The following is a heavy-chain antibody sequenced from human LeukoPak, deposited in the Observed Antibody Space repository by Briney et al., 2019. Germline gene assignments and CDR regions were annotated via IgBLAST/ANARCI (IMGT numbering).Heavy chain of an antibody. Sequence: SETLSLTCTVSGGSISSYYWIWIRQPPGKGLEWIGYIYYSGSTNYNPSLKSRVTISVDTSKNQFSLKLSSVTAADTAVYYCARRSGSYFSGYYYYGMDVWGQGTTVTVSS. CDR2: IYYSGST. D-gene: IGHD1-26*01. V-gene: IGHV4-59*01. CDR1: GGSISSYY. CDR3: ARRSGSYFSGYYYYGMDV. J-gene: IGHJ6*02.